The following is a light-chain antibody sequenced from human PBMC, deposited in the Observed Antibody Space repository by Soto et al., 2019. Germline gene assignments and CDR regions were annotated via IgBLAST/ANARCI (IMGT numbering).Light chain of an antibody. J-gene: IGLJ1*01. V-gene: IGLV2-18*02. CDR1: ISDVGFYAR. CDR3: SSYTSSSTYV. Sequence: QSGLAQPPSGSGAPGQSVTIPCTGTISDVGFYARVSWYQQVPGTAPKLLIYAVTNRPSGVPDRFSGYQSGKTDSLTVSGLQAEEEDDYYCSSYTSSSTYVFGTGTKVTV. CDR2: AVT.